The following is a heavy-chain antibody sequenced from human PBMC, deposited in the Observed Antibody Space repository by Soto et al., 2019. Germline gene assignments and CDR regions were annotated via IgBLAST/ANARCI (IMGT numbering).Heavy chain of an antibody. Sequence: QVQLVQSGAEVKKPGASVKVSCKASGYTFTSYDINWVRQATGQGLEGMGWMNPNSGNTGYAQKFQGRVTMTRSTSISTAYTELSSLRSEDTAVYYWAREPQVRGFDPWGQGTLVSVSS. CDR1: GYTFTSYD. V-gene: IGHV1-8*01. J-gene: IGHJ5*02. D-gene: IGHD6-13*01. CDR3: AREPQVRGFDP. CDR2: MNPNSGNT.